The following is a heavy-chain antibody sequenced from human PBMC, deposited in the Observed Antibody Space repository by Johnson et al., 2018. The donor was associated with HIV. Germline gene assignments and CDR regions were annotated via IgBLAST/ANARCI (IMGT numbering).Heavy chain of an antibody. CDR3: ASTDSGSDDAFDI. V-gene: IGHV3-30*03. J-gene: IGHJ3*02. CDR1: GFTFSSYG. D-gene: IGHD3-10*01. CDR2: ISYDGSNK. Sequence: QVQLVESGGGVVQPGRSLRLTCAASGFTFSSYGMHWVRQAPGKGLEWVAVISYDGSNKYYADSVNGRFTISRDNSKNTLYLQMHSLSAEDTAVYYCASTDSGSDDAFDIWGQGTMVTVSS.